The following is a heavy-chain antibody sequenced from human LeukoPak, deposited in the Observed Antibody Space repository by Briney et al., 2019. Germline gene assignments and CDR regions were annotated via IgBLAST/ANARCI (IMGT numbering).Heavy chain of an antibody. CDR1: GGSFSGYY. J-gene: IGHJ5*02. CDR2: INHSGST. CDR3: ARLGVGAGYNWFDP. Sequence: PSETLSLTCAVYGGSFSGYYWSWIRQPPGKGLEWIGEINHSGSTNYNPSLKSRVTISVDTSKNQFSLKLSSVTAADTAVYYCARLGVGAGYNWFDPWGQGTLVTVSS. D-gene: IGHD1-26*01. V-gene: IGHV4-34*01.